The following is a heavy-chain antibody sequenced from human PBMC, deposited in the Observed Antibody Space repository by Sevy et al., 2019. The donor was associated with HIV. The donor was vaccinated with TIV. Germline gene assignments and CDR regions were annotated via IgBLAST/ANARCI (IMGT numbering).Heavy chain of an antibody. J-gene: IGHJ6*04. CDR3: ARGVYSSSSLLTDV. CDR1: GFTVSSNY. V-gene: IGHV3-53*04. Sequence: GGSLRLSCAASGFTVSSNYMSWVRQAPGKGLEWVSDIYSGGSTYYADSVKGRFIISRHNSKNTLYLQMNSLRAEDTVVYYCARGVYSSSSLLTDVWGKGTTVTVSS. D-gene: IGHD6-6*01. CDR2: IYSGGST.